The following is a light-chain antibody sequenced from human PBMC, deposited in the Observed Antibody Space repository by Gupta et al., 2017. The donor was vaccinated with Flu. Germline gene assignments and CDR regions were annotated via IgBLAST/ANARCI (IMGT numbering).Light chain of an antibody. Sequence: RTLALSPGERATTYSSATQPVNSNYLAWYQQKPGKDPRLLIYGATSRATGVPERFRGGGSGTDFTLTISSLQPEDFAGYYWQHYDSYPRTFGQGTKVEIK. J-gene: IGKJ1*01. V-gene: IGKV3-20*01. CDR2: GAT. CDR3: QHYDSYPRT. CDR1: QPVNSNY.